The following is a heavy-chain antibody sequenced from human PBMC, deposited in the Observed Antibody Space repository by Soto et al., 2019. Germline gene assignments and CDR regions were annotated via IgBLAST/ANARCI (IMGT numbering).Heavy chain of an antibody. CDR1: GGSISSYY. Sequence: SETLSLTCTVSGGSISSYYWSWIRQPTGKGLEWIGYIYYSGSTNYNPSLKSRVTISVDTSKNQFSLKLSSVTAADTAMHYCARLNPLRYYYYMDVWGKGTTVTVSS. CDR3: ARLNPLRYYYYMDV. J-gene: IGHJ6*03. D-gene: IGHD3-10*01. V-gene: IGHV4-59*08. CDR2: IYYSGST.